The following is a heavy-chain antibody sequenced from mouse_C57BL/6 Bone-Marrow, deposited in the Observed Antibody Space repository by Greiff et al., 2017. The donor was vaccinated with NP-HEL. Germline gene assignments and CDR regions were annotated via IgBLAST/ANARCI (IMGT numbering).Heavy chain of an antibody. CDR3: ARWGYYGSRDAMDY. J-gene: IGHJ4*01. CDR1: GYTFPSYG. CDR2: IYPRSGNT. D-gene: IGHD1-1*01. V-gene: IGHV1-81*01. Sequence: QVQLKQSGAELARPGASVKLSCKASGYTFPSYGISWVKQRTGQGLEWIGEIYPRSGNTYYNEKFKGKATLTADKSSSTAYMELRSLTSEDSAVYFCARWGYYGSRDAMDYWGQGTSVTVSS.